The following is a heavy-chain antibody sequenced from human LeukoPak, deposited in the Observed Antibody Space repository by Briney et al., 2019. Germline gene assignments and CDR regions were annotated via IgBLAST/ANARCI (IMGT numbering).Heavy chain of an antibody. CDR3: ARGVVTGTTLSRKTGRFDH. CDR2: INHSGST. Sequence: PSETLSLTCAVYGGSFSGYYWSWLRQPPGKGLEWIGEINHSGSTNYNPSLTSGVTISVETSKKQFSLKLSSVTAADTAVYYCARGVVTGTTLSRKTGRFDHWGQGTLVTVSS. V-gene: IGHV4-34*01. J-gene: IGHJ5*02. D-gene: IGHD1-7*01. CDR1: GGSFSGYY.